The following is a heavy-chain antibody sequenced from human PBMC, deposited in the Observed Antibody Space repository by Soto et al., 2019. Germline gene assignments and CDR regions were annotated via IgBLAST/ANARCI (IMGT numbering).Heavy chain of an antibody. CDR3: AKSIRGYSGYDYRYYYYGMDV. CDR1: GFTFSSYA. V-gene: IGHV3-23*01. CDR2: ISGSGGST. Sequence: GGSLRLSCAASGFTFSSYAMSWVRQAPGKGLEWVSAISGSGGSTYYADSVKGRFTISRDNSKNTLYLQMNSLRAEDTAVYYCAKSIRGYSGYDYRYYYYGMDVWGQGTTVTVSS. J-gene: IGHJ6*02. D-gene: IGHD5-12*01.